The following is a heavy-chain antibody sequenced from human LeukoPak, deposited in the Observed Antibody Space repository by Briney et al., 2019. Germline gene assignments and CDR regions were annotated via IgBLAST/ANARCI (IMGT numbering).Heavy chain of an antibody. J-gene: IGHJ4*02. Sequence: PSETLSLTCTVSGGSISSYYWSWIRQPPGKGLEWIGYIYYSGSTNYNPSLKSRVTISVDTSKNQFSLKLSSVIAADTAVYYCARQAGLGYCSGGSCYYFDYWGQGTLVTVSS. V-gene: IGHV4-59*08. D-gene: IGHD2-15*01. CDR1: GGSISSYY. CDR3: ARQAGLGYCSGGSCYYFDY. CDR2: IYYSGST.